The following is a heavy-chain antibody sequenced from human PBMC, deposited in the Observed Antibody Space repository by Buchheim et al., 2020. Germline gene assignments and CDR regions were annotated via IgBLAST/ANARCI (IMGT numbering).Heavy chain of an antibody. Sequence: QVQLQESGPGLVKPSETLSLTCTVSGGSISSYYWSWIRQPPGKGLEWIGYIYYSGSTNYNPSLKSRVTISVDTSKNQFSLNLSSVTAADTAVYYGARGGGEGRFLEWLSSYSYDYWGQGTL. CDR2: IYYSGST. J-gene: IGHJ4*02. CDR1: GGSISSYY. V-gene: IGHV4-59*01. CDR3: ARGGGEGRFLEWLSSYSYDY. D-gene: IGHD3-3*01.